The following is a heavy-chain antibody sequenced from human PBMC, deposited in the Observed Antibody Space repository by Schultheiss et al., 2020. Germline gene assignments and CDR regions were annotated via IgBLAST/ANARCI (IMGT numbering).Heavy chain of an antibody. J-gene: IGHJ4*02. CDR3: VRLGAHGSFDY. Sequence: GGSLRLSCAASGFTFSSYSMNWVRQAPGKGLEWVSYISSSSSTIYYADSVKGRFTISRDNAKNSLYLQMSSLRAEDTAVYYCVRLGAHGSFDYWGQGTLVTVSS. D-gene: IGHD1-26*01. V-gene: IGHV3-48*01. CDR2: ISSSSSTI. CDR1: GFTFSSYS.